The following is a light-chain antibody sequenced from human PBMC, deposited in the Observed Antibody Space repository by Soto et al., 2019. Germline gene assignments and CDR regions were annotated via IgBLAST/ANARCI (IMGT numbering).Light chain of an antibody. CDR1: QHVSSN. J-gene: IGKJ2*01. Sequence: EIEMTQSPATLSVSPGGSATLSCRASQHVSSNFAWYRQKPGQAPTLLIYRASTRATGIPSRFSGSGSGTEFTLTISSLQSEDVAVYYCQKYNNWPYTFGQGTKLEIK. V-gene: IGKV3-15*01. CDR2: RAS. CDR3: QKYNNWPYT.